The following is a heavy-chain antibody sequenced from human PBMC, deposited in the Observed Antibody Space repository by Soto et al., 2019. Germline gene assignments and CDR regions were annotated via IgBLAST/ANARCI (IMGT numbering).Heavy chain of an antibody. D-gene: IGHD2-2*01. CDR2: INHSGGT. CDR3: ARGREHCSSTRCTPFDY. V-gene: IGHV4-34*01. J-gene: IGHJ4*02. CDR1: GGSFSGYY. Sequence: QVQLQQWGAGLLKPSETLSLTCAVYGGSFSGYYWSWIRQPPGKGLEWIGEINHSGGTNYNPSLKRRVTISVDTSKYQFSLKLSSVTAAVTAVYYCARGREHCSSTRCTPFDYWGQGTLVTASS.